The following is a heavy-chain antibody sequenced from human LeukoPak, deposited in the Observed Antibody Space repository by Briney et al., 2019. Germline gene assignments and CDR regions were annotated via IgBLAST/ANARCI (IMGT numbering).Heavy chain of an antibody. D-gene: IGHD1-26*01. CDR3: AKSLSYSHAFDI. J-gene: IGHJ3*02. Sequence: GGSLRLSCAASGFTFSSYAMSWVRQAPGKGLEWVSAITGSGGSTYYADSVKGRFIISRDNAKNSLYLQMNSLRAEDMALYYCAKSLSYSHAFDIWGQGTMVTVSS. V-gene: IGHV3-23*01. CDR1: GFTFSSYA. CDR2: ITGSGGST.